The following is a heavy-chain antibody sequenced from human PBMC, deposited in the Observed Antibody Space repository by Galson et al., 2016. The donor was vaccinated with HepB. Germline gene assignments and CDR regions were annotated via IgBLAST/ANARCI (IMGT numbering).Heavy chain of an antibody. CDR2: IKTDGSVT. V-gene: IGHV3-74*03. CDR1: GFTFSSSW. J-gene: IGHJ4*02. Sequence: SLRLSCAASGFTFSSSWMHWVRQAPGKGLMWVSRIKTDGSVTTYADSVKGRFTISRDNAKDTLYLQMNSLRAEDTAVYYCGRQDPSTGWSLDYRGQGTLVTVSS. CDR3: GRQDPSTGWSLDY. D-gene: IGHD6-19*01.